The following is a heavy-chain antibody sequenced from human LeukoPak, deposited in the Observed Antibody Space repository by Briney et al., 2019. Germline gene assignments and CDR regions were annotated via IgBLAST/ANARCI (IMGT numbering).Heavy chain of an antibody. D-gene: IGHD3-10*01. CDR1: GFSFNSYV. J-gene: IGHJ4*02. CDR2: IYSGGST. Sequence: GGSLRLSCVASGFSFNSYVMSWVRQAPGKGLEWVSVIYSGGSTYYADSVKGRFTISRDNSKNTLYLQMNSLRAEDTAVYYCARDYDYYGSGSYSDYWGQGTLVTVSS. V-gene: IGHV3-66*01. CDR3: ARDYDYYGSGSYSDY.